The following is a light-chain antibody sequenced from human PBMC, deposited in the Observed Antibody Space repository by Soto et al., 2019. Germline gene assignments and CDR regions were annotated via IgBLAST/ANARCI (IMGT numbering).Light chain of an antibody. CDR2: GAA. Sequence: EIVLKQSPGTLSLSPGERATLSYRASQSVTSNYLAWYQHKPGQAPRCLIYGAASRSTGIPDRFSGSGSGTDFTLTISRLEPEDFAVYYFQQYGTSLTFGPGTKLEIK. V-gene: IGKV3-20*01. J-gene: IGKJ2*01. CDR1: QSVTSNY. CDR3: QQYGTSLT.